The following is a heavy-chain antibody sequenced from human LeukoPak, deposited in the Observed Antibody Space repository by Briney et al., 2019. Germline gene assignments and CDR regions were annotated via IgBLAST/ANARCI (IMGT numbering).Heavy chain of an antibody. CDR3: ARGEASYDFWSGYCDY. CDR2: ISSSSSYI. CDR1: GFTFSSYS. Sequence: GGSLRLSCAASGFTFSSYSMNWVRQAPGKGLEWVSSISSSSSYIYYADSVKGRFTISRDNAKNSLYLQMNSLRAEDTAVYYCARGEASYDFWSGYCDYWGQGTLVTVSS. J-gene: IGHJ4*02. V-gene: IGHV3-21*01. D-gene: IGHD3-3*01.